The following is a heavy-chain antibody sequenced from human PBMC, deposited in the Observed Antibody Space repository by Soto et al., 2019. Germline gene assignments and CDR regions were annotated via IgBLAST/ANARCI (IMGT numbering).Heavy chain of an antibody. V-gene: IGHV3-23*04. CDR2: ITASGGRT. CDR3: AKDTRYADYVRWFDF. Sequence: EVHLVESGGGLVQPGGSLRLSCTASGFTFSSYAMTWVRQAPGRGLEGVSGITASGGRTYYADSVKGRFTISRDNSKSTLYLQMNSLRAEDTAVYYCAKDTRYADYVRWFDFWGPGTLVTVSS. J-gene: IGHJ5*01. D-gene: IGHD4-17*01. CDR1: GFTFSSYA.